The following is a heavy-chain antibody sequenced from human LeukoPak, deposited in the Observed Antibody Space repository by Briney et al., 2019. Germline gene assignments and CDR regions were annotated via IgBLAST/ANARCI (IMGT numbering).Heavy chain of an antibody. V-gene: IGHV3-30*18. CDR2: ISYDGSNK. D-gene: IGHD5-18*01. CDR1: GFTFSSYG. J-gene: IGHJ6*03. CDR3: ANVQAGQKGYPYYYYYMDV. Sequence: GGSLRLSCAASGFTFSSYGMHWVRQAPGKGLEWVAVISYDGSNKYYADSVKGRFTISRDNSKNTLYLQMNSLRAEDTAVYYCANVQAGQKGYPYYYYYMDVWGKGTTVTVSS.